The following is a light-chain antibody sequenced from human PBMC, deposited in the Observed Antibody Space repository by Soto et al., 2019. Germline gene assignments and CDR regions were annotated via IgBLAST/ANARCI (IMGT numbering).Light chain of an antibody. CDR2: EVS. CDR3: SSYAGSSTLVV. CDR1: SSDVGDYNY. J-gene: IGLJ2*01. Sequence: QSALTQPPSASGSPGQSVTISCTGTSSDVGDYNYVSWYQRHPGKAPKLMIYEVSKRPSGVPDRFSGSKSGNTASLTVSGLQAEDEADYYCSSYAGSSTLVVFGGGTKLTVL. V-gene: IGLV2-8*01.